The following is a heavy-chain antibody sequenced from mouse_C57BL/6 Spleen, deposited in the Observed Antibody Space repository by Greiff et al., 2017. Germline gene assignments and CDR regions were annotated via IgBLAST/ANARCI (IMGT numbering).Heavy chain of an antibody. J-gene: IGHJ4*01. CDR2: INPNYGTT. D-gene: IGHD1-1*01. V-gene: IGHV1-39*01. CDR1: GYSFTDYN. CDR3: ARTYGSSYYYAMDY. Sequence: EVKVVESGPELVKPGASVKISCKASGYSFTDYNMNWVKQSNGKSLEWIGVINPNYGTTSYNQKFKGKATLTVDQSSSTAYMQLNSLTSEDSAVYYCARTYGSSYYYAMDYWGQGTSVTVST.